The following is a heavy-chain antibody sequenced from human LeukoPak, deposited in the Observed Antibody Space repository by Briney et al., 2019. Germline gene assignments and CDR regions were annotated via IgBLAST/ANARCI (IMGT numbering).Heavy chain of an antibody. V-gene: IGHV4-34*01. CDR3: ARWGTPYYYGSGSAFFDY. CDR2: INHSGST. D-gene: IGHD3-10*01. CDR1: GGSFSGCY. Sequence: SETLSLTCAVYGGSFSGCYWSWIRQPPGKGLEWIGEINHSGSTNYNPSLKSRVTISVDTSKNQFSLKLSSVTAADTAVYYCARWGTPYYYGSGSAFFDYWGQGTLVTVSS. J-gene: IGHJ4*02.